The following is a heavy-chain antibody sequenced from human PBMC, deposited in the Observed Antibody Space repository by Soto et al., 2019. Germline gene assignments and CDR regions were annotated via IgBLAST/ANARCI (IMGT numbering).Heavy chain of an antibody. V-gene: IGHV3-11*01. CDR3: ARFYNWNYRLSY. J-gene: IGHJ4*01. CDR1: GFTFSDYY. CDR2: ISSSGSTI. Sequence: QVQLGESGGGLVKPGGSLRLSCAASGFTFSDYYMSWIRQAPGKGLEWVSYISSSGSTIYYADSVKGRFTISRDNAKHSLYMQMTSLRAEDTAVYYCARFYNWNYRLSYWGHGTLVTVSS. D-gene: IGHD1-7*01.